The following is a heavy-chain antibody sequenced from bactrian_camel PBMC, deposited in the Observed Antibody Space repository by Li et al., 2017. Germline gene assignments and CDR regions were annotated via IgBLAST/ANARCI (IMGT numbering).Heavy chain of an antibody. D-gene: IGHD5*01. Sequence: VQLVESGGGLVQPGGSLRLSCTTSGFVFDDYPMTWVRQAPGQGLEWVSTISDDVVTLNYADSVKGRFTISRDNVKNTVYLEMHSLKTEDTAVYYCTGGGYITSWGQGTQVTVS. CDR2: ISDDVVTL. CDR1: GFVFDDYP. V-gene: IGHV3S36*01. CDR3: TGGGYITS. J-gene: IGHJ4*01.